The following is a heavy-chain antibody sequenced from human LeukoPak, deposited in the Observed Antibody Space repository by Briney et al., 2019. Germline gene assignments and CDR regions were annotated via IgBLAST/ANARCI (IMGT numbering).Heavy chain of an antibody. CDR2: IRQDGSEK. J-gene: IGHJ4*02. CDR3: ARDPIDY. CDR1: GFILSSYW. V-gene: IGHV3-7*01. Sequence: QAGGSLRLSCTASGFILSSYWMTWVRQAPGKGLEWVANIRQDGSEKNFVDSVKGRFTISRDNAKNSLYLQMNTLTAEDTAVYYCARDPIDYWGQGTLVTVSS.